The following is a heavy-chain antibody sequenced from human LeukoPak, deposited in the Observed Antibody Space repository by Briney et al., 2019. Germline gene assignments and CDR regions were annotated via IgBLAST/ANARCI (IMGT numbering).Heavy chain of an antibody. CDR2: INHSGST. CDR1: GGSFSGYY. CDR3: ARGRNWVGELRDNYYYYYMDV. D-gene: IGHD3-16*01. J-gene: IGHJ6*03. Sequence: PSETLSLTCAVYGGSFSGYYWSWIRQTPGKGLEWIGEINHSGSTNYNPSLKSRVTISVDTSKNQFSLKLSSVTAADTAVYYCARGRNWVGELRDNYYYYYMDVWGKGTTVTVSS. V-gene: IGHV4-34*01.